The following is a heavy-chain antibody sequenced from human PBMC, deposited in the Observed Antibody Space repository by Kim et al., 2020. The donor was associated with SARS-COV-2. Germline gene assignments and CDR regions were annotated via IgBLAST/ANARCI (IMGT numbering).Heavy chain of an antibody. CDR1: GYTFTSYG. J-gene: IGHJ5*02. Sequence: ASVKVSCKASGYTFTSYGISWVRQAPGQGLEWMGWISAYNGNTNYAQKLQVRVTMTTDTSPSTAYMELRSLRSDDTAVDYCASGHYVTAAGTGWFDPWGQGALVTVSS. V-gene: IGHV1-18*01. CDR3: ASGHYVTAAGTGWFDP. D-gene: IGHD6-13*01. CDR2: ISAYNGNT.